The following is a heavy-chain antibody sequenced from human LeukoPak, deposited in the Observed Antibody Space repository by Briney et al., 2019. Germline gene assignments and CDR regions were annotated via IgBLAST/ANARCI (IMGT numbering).Heavy chain of an antibody. V-gene: IGHV3-23*01. CDR2: ISGSGGST. CDR1: GFTFMSYW. Sequence: SGGSLRLSCAASGFTFMSYWMSWVRRAPGKGLEWVATISGSGGSTYYADSVKGRFTISRDNSKNTLYLQMNTLRAEDTAVYYCAKASRFGYSYGPREYFYYMDVWGKGTTVTISS. CDR3: AKASRFGYSYGPREYFYYMDV. J-gene: IGHJ6*03. D-gene: IGHD5-18*01.